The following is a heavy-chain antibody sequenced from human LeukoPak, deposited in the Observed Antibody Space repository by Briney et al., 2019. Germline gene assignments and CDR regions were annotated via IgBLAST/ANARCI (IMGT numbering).Heavy chain of an antibody. CDR3: AKDVASVDYGGNSHYFDY. Sequence: GGSLRLSCAASGFTFSSYAMSWVRQAPGKGLEWVSAISGSGGSTYYADSVKGRFTISRDNSKNTLYLQMNSLRAEDTAVYYCAKDVASVDYGGNSHYFDYWGQGTLVTVSS. CDR2: ISGSGGST. J-gene: IGHJ4*02. V-gene: IGHV3-23*01. D-gene: IGHD4-23*01. CDR1: GFTFSSYA.